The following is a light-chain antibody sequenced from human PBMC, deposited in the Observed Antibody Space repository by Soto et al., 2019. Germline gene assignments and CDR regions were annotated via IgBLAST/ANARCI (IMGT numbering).Light chain of an antibody. Sequence: QSALTQHASVSGSPGQSITISCTGTSGDVGSHNLVSWYQQHPGQAPKLMIYEVSKRPLGVSTRFSASKSGNTASLTISGLHADDEADHYCCSYGGSRAVFGGGTQLTVL. CDR3: CSYGGSRAV. CDR2: EVS. V-gene: IGLV2-23*02. CDR1: SGDVGSHNL. J-gene: IGLJ7*01.